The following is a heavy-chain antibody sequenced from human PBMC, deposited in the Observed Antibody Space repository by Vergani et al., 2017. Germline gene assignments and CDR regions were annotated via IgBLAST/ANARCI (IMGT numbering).Heavy chain of an antibody. CDR3: ATKSCGTPGCQIGYFRE. CDR2: ISYDGTQK. J-gene: IGHJ1*01. CDR1: GFTFSTYA. Sequence: VQLLESGGSLKQPGGSVRLSCAASGFTFSTYAMHWVRQAPGKGLEWVAVISYDGTQKYYADSVKGRFTISRDNSKSTLYLQMNSLRTEATAVYYCATKSCGTPGCQIGYFREWGQGTLVTVSS. D-gene: IGHD1-1*01. V-gene: IGHV3-30*03.